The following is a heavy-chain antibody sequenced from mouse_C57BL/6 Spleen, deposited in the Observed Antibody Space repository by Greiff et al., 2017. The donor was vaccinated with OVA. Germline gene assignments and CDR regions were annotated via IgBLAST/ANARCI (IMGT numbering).Heavy chain of an antibody. J-gene: IGHJ1*03. D-gene: IGHD1-1*01. CDR1: GFNIKDDY. V-gene: IGHV14-4*01. CDR3: TTDEGYYYGSSFHWYFDV. Sequence: VQLQQSGAELVRPGASVKLSCTASGFNIKDDYMHWVKQRPEQGLEWIGWIDPENGDTEYASKFQGKATITADTSSNTAYLQLSSLTSEDTAVYYCTTDEGYYYGSSFHWYFDVWGTGTTVTVSS. CDR2: IDPENGDT.